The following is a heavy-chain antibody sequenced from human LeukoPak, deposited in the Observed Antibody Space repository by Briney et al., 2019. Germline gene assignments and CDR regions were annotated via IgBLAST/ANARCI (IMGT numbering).Heavy chain of an antibody. CDR2: INHNGNVN. D-gene: IGHD3-16*01. CDR1: GFTFSSYW. J-gene: IGHJ6*02. CDR3: ARGGGLDV. V-gene: IGHV3-7*03. Sequence: GGSLRLSCAASGFTFSSYWMNWARQAPGKGLEWVASINHNGNVNYYVDSAKGRFTISRDNAKNSLYLQMSNLRAEDTAVYFCARGGGLDVWGQGATVTVSS.